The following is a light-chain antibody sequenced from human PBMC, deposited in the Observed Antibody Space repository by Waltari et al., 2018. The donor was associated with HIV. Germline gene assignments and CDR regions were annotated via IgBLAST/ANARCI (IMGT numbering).Light chain of an antibody. CDR2: GAS. V-gene: IGKV3-15*01. CDR1: QSVGSY. J-gene: IGKJ4*01. Sequence: VLTQSLATLSVSRGGRATLSCRPSQSVGSYLAWYQQKPGQAPRLLISGASTSATAIPTRFSGSGSGTEFTLTISSLQSEDFAVYYCHQYNKWPRGTFGGGTKVEV. CDR3: HQYNKWPRGT.